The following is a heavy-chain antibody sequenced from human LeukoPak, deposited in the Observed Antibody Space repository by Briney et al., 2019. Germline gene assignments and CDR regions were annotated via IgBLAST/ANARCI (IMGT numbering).Heavy chain of an antibody. Sequence: SETLSLTCAVYGGSFSGYYWSWIRQPPGKGLEWIGSIYYSGSTYYNPSLKSRVTISVDTSKNQFSLKLSSVTAADTAVYYCARLSTEFDYWGQGTLVTVSS. CDR2: IYYSGST. V-gene: IGHV4-34*01. CDR1: GGSFSGYY. J-gene: IGHJ4*02. CDR3: ARLSTEFDY. D-gene: IGHD2-2*01.